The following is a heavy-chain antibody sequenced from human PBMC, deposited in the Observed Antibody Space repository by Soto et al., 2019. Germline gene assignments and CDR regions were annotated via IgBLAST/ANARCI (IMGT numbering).Heavy chain of an antibody. J-gene: IGHJ4*02. CDR2: IYYSRST. CDR1: GGSISSGGYY. D-gene: IGHD3-16*02. CDR3: ARAAVIPYFFY. Sequence: QVQLQESGPGLVKPSQTLSLTCTVSGGSISSGGYYWSWIRQHPGKGLEWIGYIYYSRSTYYNPSLKSRVTISVDTSKNQFALKLSAVTAADTAVYYWARAAVIPYFFYWGQGTLVTGSS. V-gene: IGHV4-31*03.